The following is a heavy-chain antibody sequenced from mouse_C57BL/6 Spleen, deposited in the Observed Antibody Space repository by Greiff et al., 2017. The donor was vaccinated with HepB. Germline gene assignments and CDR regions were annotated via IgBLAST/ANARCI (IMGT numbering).Heavy chain of an antibody. Sequence: VHLVESGPGLVQPSQSLSITCTVSGFSLTSYGVHWVRQSPGKGLEWLGVIWRGGSTDYNAAFISRLSISKDNSKSQVFFKMNSLQADDTAIYYCARGGYSNFFDYWGQGTTLTVSS. CDR3: ARGGYSNFFDY. D-gene: IGHD2-5*01. CDR2: IWRGGST. CDR1: GFSLTSYG. J-gene: IGHJ2*01. V-gene: IGHV2-2*01.